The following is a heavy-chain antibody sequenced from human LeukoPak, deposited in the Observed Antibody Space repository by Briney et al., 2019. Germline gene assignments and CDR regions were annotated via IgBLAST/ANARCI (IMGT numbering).Heavy chain of an antibody. CDR1: GGSFSGYY. D-gene: IGHD5-18*01. Sequence: PSETLALTCAVYGGSFSGYYWSWIRQPPGKGLEWIGEINHSGSTNYNPSLKSRVTISVDTSKNQFSLKLSSVTAADTAVYYCATVGGYSYQELYYFDYWGQGTLVTVSS. CDR3: ATVGGYSYQELYYFDY. V-gene: IGHV4-34*01. J-gene: IGHJ4*02. CDR2: INHSGST.